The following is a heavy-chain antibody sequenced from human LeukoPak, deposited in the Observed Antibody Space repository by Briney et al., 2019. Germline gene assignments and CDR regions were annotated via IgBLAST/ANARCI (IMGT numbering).Heavy chain of an antibody. CDR3: ASLSSIAAAGTVLSYYFDY. CDR1: GGSISNGSYY. J-gene: IGHJ4*02. V-gene: IGHV4-61*02. Sequence: PSQTLSLTCTVSGGSISNGSYYWSWIRQPAGKGLEWIGRIYTSGSTNYNPSLTSRVTISVDTSKNQFSLKLSSVTAADTAVYYCASLSSIAAAGTVLSYYFDYWGQGTLVTVSS. D-gene: IGHD6-13*01. CDR2: IYTSGST.